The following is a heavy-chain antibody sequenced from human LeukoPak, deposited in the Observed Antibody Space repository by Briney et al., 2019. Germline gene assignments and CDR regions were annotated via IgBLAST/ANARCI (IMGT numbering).Heavy chain of an antibody. CDR3: ARDGAALYYYYMDV. CDR2: INPNSGGT. CDR1: GYTFTGYY. Sequence: ASVKVSCKASGYTFTGYYMHWVRQAPGQGLEWMGWINPNSGGTNYAQKFQGRVTMTRDTSISTAYMELSRLRSDDTAVYYCARDGAALYYYYMDVWGEGTTVTVSS. V-gene: IGHV1-2*02. J-gene: IGHJ6*03. D-gene: IGHD6-6*01.